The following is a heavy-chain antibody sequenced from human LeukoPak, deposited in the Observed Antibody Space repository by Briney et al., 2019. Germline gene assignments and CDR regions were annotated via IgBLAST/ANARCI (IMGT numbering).Heavy chain of an antibody. V-gene: IGHV3-21*01. D-gene: IGHD5-24*01. CDR2: ISSSSSYI. CDR3: ARERDERYGGGFDY. J-gene: IGHJ4*02. CDR1: GFTFSSYS. Sequence: GGSLRLSCAASGFTFSSYSMNWVRQAPGKGLEWVSSISSSSSYIYYADSVKGRFTISRDNAKNSLYLQMNSLRAEDTAVYYCARERDERYGGGFDYWGQGTLVTVSS.